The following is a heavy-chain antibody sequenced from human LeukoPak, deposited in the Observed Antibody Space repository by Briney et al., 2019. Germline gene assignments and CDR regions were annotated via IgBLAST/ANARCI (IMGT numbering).Heavy chain of an antibody. CDR3: ARDESFCKGDTHSPAWGY. J-gene: IGHJ4*02. CDR2: INPNTGAT. CDR1: GYTFTGYY. D-gene: IGHD3-16*01. Sequence: ASVKVSCKASGYTFTGYYMFWVRQAPGQGLEWMGWINPNTGATKYAQNFQGRVTLTRDTSIRTTFMELSSLRSDDTAFYYCARDESFCKGDTHSPAWGYGGRGPLSTVS. V-gene: IGHV1-2*02.